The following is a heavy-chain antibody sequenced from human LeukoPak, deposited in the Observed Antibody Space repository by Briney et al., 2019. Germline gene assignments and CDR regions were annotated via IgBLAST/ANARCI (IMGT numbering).Heavy chain of an antibody. CDR2: IKQDGSEK. CDR3: AREMAAADY. D-gene: IGHD6-13*01. J-gene: IGHJ4*02. CDR1: GFTFSSYW. V-gene: IGHV3-7*01. Sequence: GGSLRLSCAAFGFTFSSYWMSWVRQAPGKGLEWVANIKQDGSEKYYVDSVKGRFTISRDNAKNSLYLQMNSLRAEDTAVYYCAREMAAADYWGQGTLVTVSS.